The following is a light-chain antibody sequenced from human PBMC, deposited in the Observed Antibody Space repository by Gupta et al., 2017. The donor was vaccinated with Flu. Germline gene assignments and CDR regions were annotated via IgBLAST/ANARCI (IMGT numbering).Light chain of an antibody. CDR3: ASYDGASTI. CDR1: SSDSGGYNC. V-gene: IGLV2-14*03. CDR2: DVG. Sequence: GTSSDSGGYNCVSWYQQRPGKAPYLIIFDVGHRHAGVSDRFSASKSGNTASLTISGLQAEDEADYYCASYDGASTIFGEGTKLTVL. J-gene: IGLJ2*01.